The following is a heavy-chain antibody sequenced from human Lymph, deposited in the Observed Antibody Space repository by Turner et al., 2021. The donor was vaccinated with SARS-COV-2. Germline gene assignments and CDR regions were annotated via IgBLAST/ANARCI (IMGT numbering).Heavy chain of an antibody. V-gene: IGHV1-24*01. CDR1: GYTPTELY. CDR2: FEPEDWKT. D-gene: IGHD6-19*01. J-gene: IGHJ6*02. Sequence: QVQLVQSGAEVKKPGASVTVSCTVSGYTPTELYMHWVRQTPGKGREWIGGFEPEDWKTTYGRKFQGGVTMTGKTSTDTAYMEMSSQRSEDTAGYYCATDRSSGWPHYYYYTMDVWGQGTTVTVSS. CDR3: ATDRSSGWPHYYYYTMDV.